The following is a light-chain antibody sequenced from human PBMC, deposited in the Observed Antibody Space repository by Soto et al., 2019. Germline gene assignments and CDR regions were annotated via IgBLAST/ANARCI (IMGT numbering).Light chain of an antibody. J-gene: IGKJ3*01. CDR1: QGISSY. Sequence: AIRMTQSPSSFSASTGDRVTITCRASQGISSYLAWYQQKPGKAPKLLIYAASTLQSGVPSRFSGSGSGTDFTLTTSCLQSEDFATYYCQQYYSYPRVTFGPGTKVDIK. CDR3: QQYYSYPRVT. CDR2: AAS. V-gene: IGKV1-8*01.